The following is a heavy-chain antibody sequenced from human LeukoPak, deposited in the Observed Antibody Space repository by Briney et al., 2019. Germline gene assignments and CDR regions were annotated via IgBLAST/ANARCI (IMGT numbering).Heavy chain of an antibody. V-gene: IGHV4-59*01. CDR3: ARGVIAVAYFDY. J-gene: IGHJ4*02. Sequence: SETLSLTCTVSGGSISTYYWSWIRQPPGKGLEWIGYIYYSGSTNYNPSPKSRVTISVDTSKNQFSLKLSSVTAADTAVYYCARGVIAVAYFDYWGQGTLVTVSS. CDR1: GGSISTYY. CDR2: IYYSGST. D-gene: IGHD6-19*01.